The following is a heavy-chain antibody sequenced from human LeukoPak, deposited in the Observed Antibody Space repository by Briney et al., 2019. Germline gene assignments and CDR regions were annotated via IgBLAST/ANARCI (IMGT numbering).Heavy chain of an antibody. CDR1: GFTFSSYA. V-gene: IGHV3-23*01. CDR2: ISGSGGST. J-gene: IGHJ6*02. Sequence: LGGSLRLSCAASGFTFSSYAMSWVRQAPGKGLEWVSAISGSGGSTYYADSVKGRFTISRDNSKNTLYLQMNSLRAEDTAVYYCARDITSIAAAGTFYYYGMDVWGQGTTVTVSS. CDR3: ARDITSIAAAGTFYYYGMDV. D-gene: IGHD6-13*01.